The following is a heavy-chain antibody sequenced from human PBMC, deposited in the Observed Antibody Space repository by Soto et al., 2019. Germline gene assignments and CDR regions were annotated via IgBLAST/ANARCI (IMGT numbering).Heavy chain of an antibody. Sequence: SCAASGFTFSNFWMHWVRQAPGKGPVWVSRINGDGSSTSHADSVKGRFTISRDNAENTLFLQMSGLRAEETAVYYCARAQLLPDDAFDAWGRGKVVTVSS. CDR1: GFTFSNFW. J-gene: IGHJ3*01. CDR2: INGDGSST. CDR3: ARAQLLPDDAFDA. D-gene: IGHD2-2*01. V-gene: IGHV3-74*01.